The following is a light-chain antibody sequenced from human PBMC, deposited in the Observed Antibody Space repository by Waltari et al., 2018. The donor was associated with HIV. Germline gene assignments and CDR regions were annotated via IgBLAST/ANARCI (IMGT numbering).Light chain of an antibody. CDR1: SNAVGGYNY. CDR2: DVS. V-gene: IGLV2-14*03. CDR3: SSYTSSTYVV. Sequence: QSALNQPASVSGSPGQSITISCTGSSNAVGGYNYVSWYPQHPGKVPKLMINDVSNRPSGVSYRFSVSKSGNTASLTISGLQAEDEADYYCSSYTSSTYVVFGGGTKLTVL. J-gene: IGLJ2*01.